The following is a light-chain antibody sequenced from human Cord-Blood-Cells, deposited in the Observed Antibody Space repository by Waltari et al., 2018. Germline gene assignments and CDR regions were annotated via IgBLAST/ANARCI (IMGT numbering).Light chain of an antibody. CDR2: AAS. Sequence: DIQMTQSPSSLSASVGDRVTITCRESQSISSYLNWYQQKPGKAPNLLIYAASSLQSGVPSRFSGSGSGTDFTLTISSLQPEDFATYYCQQSYSTPLTFGGGTKVEIK. CDR3: QQSYSTPLT. V-gene: IGKV1-39*01. CDR1: QSISSY. J-gene: IGKJ4*01.